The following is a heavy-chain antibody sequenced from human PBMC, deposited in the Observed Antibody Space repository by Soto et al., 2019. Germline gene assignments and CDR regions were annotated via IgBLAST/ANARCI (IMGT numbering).Heavy chain of an antibody. D-gene: IGHD3-10*01. Sequence: QVLLVESGGGVVQPGRSLRLSCAGSGFAFSIYAMHWVRQAPGKGLEWVAVMSHDGINRYYADAVKGRFTISRDNPKNTVYLEVNSPRAEDTAVYFCARSSGVPTPDFDYWGQGTLVTVSS. CDR2: MSHDGINR. J-gene: IGHJ4*02. CDR1: GFAFSIYA. V-gene: IGHV3-30-3*01. CDR3: ARSSGVPTPDFDY.